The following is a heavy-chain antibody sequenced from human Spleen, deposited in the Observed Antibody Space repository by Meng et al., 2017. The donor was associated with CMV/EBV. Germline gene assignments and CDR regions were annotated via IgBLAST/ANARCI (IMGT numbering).Heavy chain of an antibody. D-gene: IGHD4-23*01. J-gene: IGHJ4*02. CDR2: INPNSGGT. CDR1: YTFTGYY. Sequence: YTFTGYYMHWVRQAPGQGLEWMGWINPNSGGTNYAQKFQGRVTMTRDTSISTAYMELSRLRSDDTAVYYCARAQRRGYGGNDRIDYWGQRTLVTVSS. CDR3: ARAQRRGYGGNDRIDY. V-gene: IGHV1-2*02.